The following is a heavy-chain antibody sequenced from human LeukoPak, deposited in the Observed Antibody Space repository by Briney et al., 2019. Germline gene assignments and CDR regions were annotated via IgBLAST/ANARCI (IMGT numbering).Heavy chain of an antibody. Sequence: SETLSLTCTVSGGSVSSGDYYWSWIRQPPGKGLEWIAYIYYSGSPNYNPSLKSRVTISVDTSKNQFSLKLTSVTAADTAVYYCARQGCSGGTCSNYFDHWGQETLVTVSS. CDR1: GGSVSSGDYY. D-gene: IGHD2-15*01. J-gene: IGHJ4*02. V-gene: IGHV4-61*08. CDR3: ARQGCSGGTCSNYFDH. CDR2: IYYSGSP.